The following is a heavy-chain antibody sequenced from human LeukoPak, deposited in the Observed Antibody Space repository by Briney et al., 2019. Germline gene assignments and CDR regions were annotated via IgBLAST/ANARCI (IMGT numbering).Heavy chain of an antibody. V-gene: IGHV3-21*01. CDR3: ARWPTSDFDY. CDR1: GFTFNIYS. CDR2: ISSSSSYI. Sequence: GGSLRLSCAASGFTFNIYSMNWVRQAPGKGLEWVSSISSSSSYIYYADSVKGRFTISRDNARNSLYLQMDSLRAEDTAVYYCARWPTSDFDYWGQGTLVTVSS. J-gene: IGHJ4*02.